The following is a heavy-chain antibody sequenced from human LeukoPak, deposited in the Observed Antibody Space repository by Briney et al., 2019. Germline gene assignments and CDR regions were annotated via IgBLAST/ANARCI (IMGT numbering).Heavy chain of an antibody. CDR1: GGSFCGYY. J-gene: IGHJ5*02. CDR3: ATASSNCSSTSCLLNWLDP. Sequence: SETLSLTCAVYGGSFCGYYWSWIRQPPGKGLEWIGEINHSGSSNYNLSLKSRVTISVDTSKNQFSLKLSSVTAADTAVYYCATASSNCSSTSCLLNWLDPWGQGTLVTVSS. D-gene: IGHD2-2*01. V-gene: IGHV4-34*01. CDR2: INHSGSS.